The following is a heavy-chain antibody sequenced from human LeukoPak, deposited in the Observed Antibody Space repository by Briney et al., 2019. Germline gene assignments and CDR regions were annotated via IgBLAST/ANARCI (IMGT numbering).Heavy chain of an antibody. Sequence: GGSLRLSCASSGFTFSGFAMSWVRQAPGKGLEWVSAISGSGGSTYYADSVKGRFTISRDNSKNTLYLQMNSLRAEDTAVYYCAKENGYYYDSSVLLGYWGQGTLVTVSS. J-gene: IGHJ4*02. V-gene: IGHV3-23*01. CDR3: AKENGYYYDSSVLLGY. D-gene: IGHD3-22*01. CDR1: GFTFSGFA. CDR2: ISGSGGST.